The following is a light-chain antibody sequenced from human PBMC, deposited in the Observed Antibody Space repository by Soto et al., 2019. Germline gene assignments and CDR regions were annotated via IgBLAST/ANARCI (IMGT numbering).Light chain of an antibody. J-gene: IGKJ1*01. CDR2: DAS. Sequence: DIQMTQSPSTLSASVGDSVTITCRASQRISRCLAWYQQKPGQATKLLIYDASSLESGVTSRFSGSGSGTEFTLTISSLQPDDFATYYCQQYNSDSCTFGQGTKVEIK. V-gene: IGKV1-5*01. CDR1: QRISRC. CDR3: QQYNSDSCT.